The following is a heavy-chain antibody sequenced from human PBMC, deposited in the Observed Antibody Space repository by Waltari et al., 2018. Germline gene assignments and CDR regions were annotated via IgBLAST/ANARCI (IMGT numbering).Heavy chain of an antibody. CDR2: IYWDDDK. V-gene: IGHV2-5*02. D-gene: IGHD3-22*01. CDR1: GFSLSTSGVG. Sequence: QITLKESGPTLVKPTQTLTLTCTFSGFSLSTSGVGVGWIRQPPGKALEWLALIYWDDDKRYSPSLKSRLTITKDTSKNQVVLTMTNMDPVDTATYYCAHSFNYYDSSGYYGYYFDYWGQGTLVTVSS. CDR3: AHSFNYYDSSGYYGYYFDY. J-gene: IGHJ4*02.